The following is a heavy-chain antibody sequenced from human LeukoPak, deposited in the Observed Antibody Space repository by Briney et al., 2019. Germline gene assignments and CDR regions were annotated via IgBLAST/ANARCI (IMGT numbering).Heavy chain of an antibody. Sequence: PGGSLRLSCAASGFTFSDYYMTWIRQAPGKGLEWVSHITSTGATIYYADSVKGRFTIARDNAKNSLSLQMSSLRAEDTAVYFCARVLSSGYSPFDYRGQGILVTVSS. J-gene: IGHJ4*02. CDR2: ITSTGATI. CDR3: ARVLSSGYSPFDY. D-gene: IGHD3-22*01. CDR1: GFTFSDYY. V-gene: IGHV3-11*01.